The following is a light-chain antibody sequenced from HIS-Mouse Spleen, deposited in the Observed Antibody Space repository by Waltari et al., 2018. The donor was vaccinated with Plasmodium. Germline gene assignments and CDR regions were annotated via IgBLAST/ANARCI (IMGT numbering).Light chain of an antibody. V-gene: IGLV3-10*01. J-gene: IGLJ3*02. Sequence: SYELTQPPSLSVSPGQTATITCPGDALPKNYAYWYQQKSGQAPVLVIYEDSTRPSGIPERFSGSSSGTMATLTISGAQVEDEADYYCYSTDSSGNHRVFGGGTKLTVL. CDR1: ALPKNY. CDR3: YSTDSSGNHRV. CDR2: EDS.